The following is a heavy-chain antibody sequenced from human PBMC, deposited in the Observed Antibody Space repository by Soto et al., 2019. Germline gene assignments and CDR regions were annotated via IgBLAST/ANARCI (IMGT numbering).Heavy chain of an antibody. V-gene: IGHV3-30*18. J-gene: IGHJ4*02. CDR2: ISYDGSNK. D-gene: IGHD2-21*02. CDR3: AEEKVAGVVTAPLDY. CDR1: GFTLSSYG. Sequence: QVQLVESGGGVVQPGRSLRLSCAASGFTLSSYGMHWVRQAPGKGLEWVAVISYDGSNKYYADSVKGRFTVSRDKSKKRLYVRVNSVRAEGTAVYYCAEEKVAGVVTAPLDYWGEGALGTVSS.